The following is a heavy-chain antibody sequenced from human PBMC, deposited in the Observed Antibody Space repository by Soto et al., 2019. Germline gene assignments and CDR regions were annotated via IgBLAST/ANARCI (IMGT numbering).Heavy chain of an antibody. CDR2: INPNSGGT. CDR3: ARAAPVQTEPQQLPPFH. V-gene: IGHV1-2*02. D-gene: IGHD6-13*01. Sequence: QVQLVQSGAEVKKPGASVKFSCKASGYTFTGYYMHWVRQAPGQGLEWMGWINPNSGGTHYAQKFEGRVTMTRDTAISTASRELSRLRSDDTAGYYCARAAPVQTEPQQLPPFHWDQGTMVTVSS. J-gene: IGHJ4*02. CDR1: GYTFTGYY.